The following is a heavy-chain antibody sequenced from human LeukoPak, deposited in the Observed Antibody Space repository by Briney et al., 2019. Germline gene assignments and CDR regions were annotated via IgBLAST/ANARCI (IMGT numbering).Heavy chain of an antibody. V-gene: IGHV6-1*01. CDR1: VDSVSSNSAT. CDR3: ARFRQDAYDI. Sequence: SQTLSLTCAISVDSVSSNSATWDWIRQSPSRGLEWLGRTYYRSKWSNDYAVSVKSRITINPDTSENQFSPQLNSVTPEDTALYYCARFRQDAYDIWGLGTMVSVSS. J-gene: IGHJ3*02. CDR2: TYYRSKWSN.